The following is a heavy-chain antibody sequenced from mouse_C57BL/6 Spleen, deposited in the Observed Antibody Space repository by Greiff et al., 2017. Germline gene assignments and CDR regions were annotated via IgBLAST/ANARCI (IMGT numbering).Heavy chain of an antibody. D-gene: IGHD1-1*01. CDR2: IRLKSDNYAK. CDR1: GFTFSNYC. CDR3: TGYYGVSWCAY. Sequence: DVMLVESGGGLVQPGGSMKFSCVASGFTFSNYCMNWVRQSPEKGLEWVAQIRLKSDNYAKDYAESVKGRFTISRDDSKSSVYLRMNKLRAEDTEMYSSTGYYGVSWCAYWGQGTLVTVSA. V-gene: IGHV6-3*01. J-gene: IGHJ3*01.